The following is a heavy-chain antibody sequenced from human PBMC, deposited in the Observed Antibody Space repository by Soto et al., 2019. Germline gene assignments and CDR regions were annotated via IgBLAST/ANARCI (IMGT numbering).Heavy chain of an antibody. J-gene: IGHJ6*02. CDR3: ARVALYYYYGMDV. CDR1: GFTFSSYS. V-gene: IGHV3-48*01. Sequence: GGSLRLSCAASGFTFSSYSMNWVRQAPGKGLEWVSYISSSSSTIYYADSVKGRFTISRDNAKNSLYLQMNSLRGEDTAVYYCARVALYYYYGMDVWGQGTTVTVSS. CDR2: ISSSSSTI.